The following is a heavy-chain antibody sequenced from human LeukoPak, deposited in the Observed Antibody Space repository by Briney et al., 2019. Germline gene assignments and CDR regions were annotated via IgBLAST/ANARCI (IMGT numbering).Heavy chain of an antibody. D-gene: IGHD2-2*01. V-gene: IGHV3-72*01. CDR3: TREGRYCSSTSCYVCLDF. CDR1: GFTFSDHY. J-gene: IGHJ4*02. Sequence: GGSLRLSCAASGFTFSDHYMDWVRQAPGKGLEWVGRIKNKANSYTTEYAASVKGRFTVSREDSKNALYLQMNSLRTEDTAVYYWTREGRYCSSTSCYVCLDFWGQGTLVTVSS. CDR2: IKNKANSYTT.